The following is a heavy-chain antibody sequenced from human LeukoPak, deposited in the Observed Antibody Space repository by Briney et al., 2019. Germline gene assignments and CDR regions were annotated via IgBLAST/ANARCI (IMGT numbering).Heavy chain of an antibody. CDR3: ATALSPEITMMS. D-gene: IGHD3-22*01. CDR1: GFTSSSYW. CDR2: INSDGSST. V-gene: IGHV3-74*01. J-gene: IGHJ3*01. Sequence: GGSLRLSCAASGFTSSSYWMHWVRQAPGTGLVWVSRINSDGSSTSYADSVKGRFTISRDNAKNTLYLQMNSLRAEDTAVYYCATALSPEITMMSWGQGTMVTVSS.